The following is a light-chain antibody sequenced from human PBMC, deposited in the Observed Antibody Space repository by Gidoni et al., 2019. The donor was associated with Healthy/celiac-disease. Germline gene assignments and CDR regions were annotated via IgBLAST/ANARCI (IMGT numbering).Light chain of an antibody. J-gene: IGKJ1*01. V-gene: IGKV3-20*01. CDR1: QSVSSSY. CDR3: QQYGSSPRT. Sequence: EIVLTQSPGTLSLSPGERATHSCRASQSVSSSYLAWYQQKPGQAPRLPIYGASSRATGIPDRFSGSGSGTDFTLTISRLEPEDVAVYYWQQYGSSPRTFGQGTKVEIK. CDR2: GAS.